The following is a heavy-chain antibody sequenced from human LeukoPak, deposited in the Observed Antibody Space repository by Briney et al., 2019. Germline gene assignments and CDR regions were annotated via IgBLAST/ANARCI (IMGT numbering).Heavy chain of an antibody. CDR3: ARAIRNYYGSGSHFDY. V-gene: IGHV4-39*01. D-gene: IGHD3-10*01. Sequence: TSETLSLTCTVSGGSISSSSYYWGWIRQPPGKGLEWIGSIYYSGSTYYNPSLKSRVTISVDTSKNQFSLKLSSVTAADTAVYYCARAIRNYYGSGSHFDYWGQGTLVTVSS. CDR1: GGSISSSSYY. J-gene: IGHJ4*02. CDR2: IYYSGST.